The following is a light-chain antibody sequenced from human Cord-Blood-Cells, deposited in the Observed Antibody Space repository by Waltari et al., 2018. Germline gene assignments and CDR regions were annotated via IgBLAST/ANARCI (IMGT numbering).Light chain of an antibody. Sequence: DIQMTQSPSTLSASVREKVTITCRASQSISSWLDWYQQKPGKAPKLLIYKASSLESGVPSRFSGSGSGTEFTLTISSPQPDDFATYYCQQYNSYSPTFGQGTKVEIK. CDR2: KAS. CDR1: QSISSW. CDR3: QQYNSYSPT. V-gene: IGKV1-5*03. J-gene: IGKJ1*01.